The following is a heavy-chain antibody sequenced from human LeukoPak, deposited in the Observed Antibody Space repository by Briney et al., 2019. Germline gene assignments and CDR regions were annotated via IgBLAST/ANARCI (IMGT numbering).Heavy chain of an antibody. CDR2: INHSGST. CDR1: GGSFSGYY. V-gene: IGHV4-34*01. Sequence: RASETLSLTCAVYGGSFSGYYWSWLRQPPGKGLEWLGEINHSGSTNYNPSLKSRVTISVDTSKNQFSLELSSVTAADTAVYYCARHIFDNRITMVRTRWDYWGQGTLVTVSS. CDR3: ARHIFDNRITMVRTRWDY. J-gene: IGHJ4*02. D-gene: IGHD3-10*01.